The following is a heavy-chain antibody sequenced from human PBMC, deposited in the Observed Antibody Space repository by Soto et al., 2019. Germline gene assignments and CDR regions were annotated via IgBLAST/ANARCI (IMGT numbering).Heavy chain of an antibody. CDR2: IYYSGST. V-gene: IGHV4-31*03. CDR3: ARDSYGDSPLGMDV. D-gene: IGHD4-17*01. CDR1: GGSISSGGYY. J-gene: IGHJ6*02. Sequence: QVQLQESGPGLVKPSQTLSLTCTVSGGSISSGGYYWSWIRQHPGKGLEWIGYIYYSGSTYYNPSLKSRVIKVVHPSKNHFPLKLSSVTAADTAVYYCARDSYGDSPLGMDVWGQGTTVTVSS.